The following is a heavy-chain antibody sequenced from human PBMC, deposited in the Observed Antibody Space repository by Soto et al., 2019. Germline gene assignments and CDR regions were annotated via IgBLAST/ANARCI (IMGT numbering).Heavy chain of an antibody. D-gene: IGHD3-22*01. CDR3: IGDSSGYYYYYYGMDV. J-gene: IGHJ6*02. Sequence: PGGSLRLSCAASGFTFSGSAMHWVRQASGKGLEWVGRIRSKANSYATAYAASVKGRFTISRDDSKNTAYLQMNSLKTEDTAVYYCIGDSSGYYYYYYGMDVWGQGTTVTVSS. CDR2: IRSKANSYAT. V-gene: IGHV3-73*01. CDR1: GFTFSGSA.